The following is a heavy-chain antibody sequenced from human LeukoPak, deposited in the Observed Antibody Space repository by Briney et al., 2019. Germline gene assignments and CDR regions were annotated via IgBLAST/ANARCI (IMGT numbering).Heavy chain of an antibody. V-gene: IGHV3-30*04. D-gene: IGHD6-13*01. Sequence: GGSLRLSCAASGFTFDDYAMHWVRQAPGKGLEWVAVISYDGSNKYYADSVKGRFTISRDNSKNTLYLQMNSLRAEDTAVYYCARDRGAGIAAAGSFQHWGQGTLVTVSS. CDR1: GFTFDDYA. CDR2: ISYDGSNK. CDR3: ARDRGAGIAAAGSFQH. J-gene: IGHJ1*01.